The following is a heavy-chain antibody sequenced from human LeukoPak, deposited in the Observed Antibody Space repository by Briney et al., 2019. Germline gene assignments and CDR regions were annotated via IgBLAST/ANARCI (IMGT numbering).Heavy chain of an antibody. CDR1: GGSISSYY. J-gene: IGHJ4*02. Sequence: SETLSLTCTVSGGSISSYYWSWIRQHPGKGLEWIGYIHYSGSTSYNPSLKSRVSISGDTSKNQFSLRLSSVTAADTAVYYCARVRMAATGAVDYWGQGTQVTVSS. CDR3: ARVRMAATGAVDY. V-gene: IGHV4-59*06. CDR2: IHYSGST. D-gene: IGHD6-13*01.